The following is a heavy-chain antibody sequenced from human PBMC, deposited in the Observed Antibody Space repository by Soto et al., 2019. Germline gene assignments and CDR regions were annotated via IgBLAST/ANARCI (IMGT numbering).Heavy chain of an antibody. Sequence: QVQLVQSGAEVKKPGSSVKVSCLASRGTFNRYAINWVRQAPGHGLEWLGALVPQFGTPNYAQKFQDRVKIVADESTNTTAMELRGLTSDDTAVYYCARQNRDTPMVPFDVWGQGTLVTVSS. J-gene: IGHJ4*02. CDR2: LVPQFGTP. V-gene: IGHV1-69*01. CDR1: RGTFNRYA. D-gene: IGHD5-18*01. CDR3: ARQNRDTPMVPFDV.